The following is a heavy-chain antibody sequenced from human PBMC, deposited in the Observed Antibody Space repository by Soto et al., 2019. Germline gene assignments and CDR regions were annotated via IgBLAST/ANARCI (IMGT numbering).Heavy chain of an antibody. Sequence: GASVKVSCKASGYTFTGYYMHWVRQAPGQGLEWMGWINPNSGGTNYAQKFQGWVTMTRDTSISTAYMELSRLRSDDTAVYYCARDLWIAVAGMPGDYWGQGTLVTVSS. CDR2: INPNSGGT. V-gene: IGHV1-2*04. J-gene: IGHJ4*02. D-gene: IGHD6-19*01. CDR3: ARDLWIAVAGMPGDY. CDR1: GYTFTGYY.